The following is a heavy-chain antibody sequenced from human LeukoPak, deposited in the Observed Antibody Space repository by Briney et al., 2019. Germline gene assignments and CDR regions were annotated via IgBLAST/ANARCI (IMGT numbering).Heavy chain of an antibody. CDR1: GDSINSYY. CDR3: ARDPTY. J-gene: IGHJ4*02. V-gene: IGHV4-59*01. Sequence: SETLSPTCTVSGDSINSYYWTWIRQAPGKGLEWIGYIYYTGSTNYSPSLKSRVSISIDPSKNQFSLKLTSVTAADTAVYYCARDPTYWGQGILVTVSS. CDR2: IYYTGST.